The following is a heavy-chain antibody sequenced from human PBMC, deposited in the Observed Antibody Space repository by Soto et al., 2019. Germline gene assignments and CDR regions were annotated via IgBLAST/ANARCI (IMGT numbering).Heavy chain of an antibody. J-gene: IGHJ6*03. CDR1: GGSISSRNR. Sequence: QVHMLESGPGLVEPSGTLSLTCTVAGGSISSRNRWSWGRQSPGKGLEWIGEVSHSGSTNSNPSLKGRVTISLDKANNQFSLNLESMTAADAAVYFCANTRGLGLMDAWGKGTTVVVSS. CDR2: VSHSGST. D-gene: IGHD2-2*01. CDR3: ANTRGLGLMDA. V-gene: IGHV4-4*02.